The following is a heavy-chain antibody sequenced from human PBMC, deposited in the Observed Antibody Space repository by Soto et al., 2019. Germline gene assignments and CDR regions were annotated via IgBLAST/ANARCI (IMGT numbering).Heavy chain of an antibody. CDR2: IIPIFGTA. Sequence: SVKVSCKASGGAFSSYAISWVRQAPGQGLEWMGGIIPIFGTANYAQKFQGRVTITADESTSTAYMELSSLKASDTAMFYCARLTDTGQYARTFDSWGRGTLVTVSS. V-gene: IGHV1-69*13. J-gene: IGHJ4*02. CDR3: ARLTDTGQYARTFDS. CDR1: GGAFSSYA. D-gene: IGHD2-8*02.